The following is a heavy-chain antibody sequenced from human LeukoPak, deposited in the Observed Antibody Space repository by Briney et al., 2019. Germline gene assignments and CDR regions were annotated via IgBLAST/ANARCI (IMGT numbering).Heavy chain of an antibody. J-gene: IGHJ4*02. CDR1: GESFRGYY. Sequence: SETLSLTCAVYGESFRGYYWSWIRQPPGKGREWVGEINDCRSTTYIPSLKTPLTLSVDPSTNQFSLKLTSVTAADTAVYYCAREGIVVVPAAISRGYFDYWGQGTLVTVSS. V-gene: IGHV4-34*01. D-gene: IGHD2-2*01. CDR3: AREGIVVVPAAISRGYFDY. CDR2: INDCRST.